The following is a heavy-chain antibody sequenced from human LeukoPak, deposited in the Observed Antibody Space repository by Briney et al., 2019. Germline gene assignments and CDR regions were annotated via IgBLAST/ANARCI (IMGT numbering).Heavy chain of an antibody. D-gene: IGHD2-8*02. Sequence: PGGSLRLSCAASGFTFNSYSMNWVRQAPGKGLEGVSSISSSSSYIYYADSVKGRFTISRDNAKNSLYLQMNSLRAEDTAVYYCARVSTGIARDYWGQGTLVTVSS. CDR1: GFTFNSYS. CDR3: ARVSTGIARDY. V-gene: IGHV3-21*01. J-gene: IGHJ4*02. CDR2: ISSSSSYI.